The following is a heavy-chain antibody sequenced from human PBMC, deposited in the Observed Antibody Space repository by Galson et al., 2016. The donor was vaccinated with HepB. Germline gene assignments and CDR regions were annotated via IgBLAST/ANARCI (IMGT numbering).Heavy chain of an antibody. D-gene: IGHD3-3*01. V-gene: IGHV1-24*01. CDR2: FDPEDGET. CDR3: AEKRDYDFWSGYEK. J-gene: IGHJ4*02. CDR1: GYTLSELS. Sequence: SVKVSCKVSGYTLSELSMHWVRQAPGKGLEWMGGFDPEDGETIYAQKFQGRVIMTEDTSTDTAYMELSSLRSEDTAVYYCAEKRDYDFWSGYEKWGQGTLVTVSS.